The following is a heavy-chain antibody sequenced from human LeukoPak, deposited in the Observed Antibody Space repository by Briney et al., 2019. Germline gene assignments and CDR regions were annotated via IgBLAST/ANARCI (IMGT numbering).Heavy chain of an antibody. CDR1: GGSISSYY. J-gene: IGHJ4*02. CDR2: IYYSGST. Sequence: SETLSLTCTVSGGSISSYYSSWRRQPPRERLEWIWYIYYSGSTNYNASIKKRLTISVDPSKNQISLKLSSVTAADTAVYYCARAPLEAIVVVPAAHVRGLLDSDYWGQGTLVTVSS. V-gene: IGHV4-59*01. CDR3: ARAPLEAIVVVPAAHVRGLLDSDY. D-gene: IGHD2-2*01.